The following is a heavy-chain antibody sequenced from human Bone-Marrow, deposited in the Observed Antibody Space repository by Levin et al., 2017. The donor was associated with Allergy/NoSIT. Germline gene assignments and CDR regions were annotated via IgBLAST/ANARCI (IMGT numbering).Heavy chain of an antibody. CDR3: ARGGGGGYYYDSSGYYCVY. Sequence: GESLKISCKASGYTFTGYYLHWVRQAPGQGLEWMGWINPNSGGTNYAQKFQGRVTMTRDTSISTAYMELSRLRSDDTAVYYCARGGGGGYYYDSSGYYCVYWGQGTLVTVSS. CDR1: GYTFTGYY. J-gene: IGHJ4*02. D-gene: IGHD3-22*01. CDR2: INPNSGGT. V-gene: IGHV1-2*02.